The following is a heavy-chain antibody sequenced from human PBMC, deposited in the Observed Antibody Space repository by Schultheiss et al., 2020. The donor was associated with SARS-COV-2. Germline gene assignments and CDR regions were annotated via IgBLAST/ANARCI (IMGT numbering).Heavy chain of an antibody. Sequence: GGSLRLSCKGSGYSFTSYWIGWVRQMPGKGLEWMGIIYPGDSDTRYSPSFQGQVTISADKSIRTAYLQWSSLKASDTAMYYCARRHGDYSPFDYWGQGTLVTVSS. CDR3: ARRHGDYSPFDY. V-gene: IGHV5-51*01. D-gene: IGHD4-17*01. CDR2: IYPGDSDT. J-gene: IGHJ4*02. CDR1: GYSFTSYW.